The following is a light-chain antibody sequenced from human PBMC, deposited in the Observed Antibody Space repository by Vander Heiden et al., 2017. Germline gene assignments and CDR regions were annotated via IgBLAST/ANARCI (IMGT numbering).Light chain of an antibody. J-gene: IGKJ1*01. CDR1: QSVSST. CDR3: QQENNWPWT. CDR2: GAS. Sequence: EIVMTQSPATLSVSPGERATLSCRASQSVSSTLAWYQQKPGQAPRLLIYGASTRTTGIPARFSGSGSATEFTLTISSLQSEDFAVYYCQQENNWPWTFGQGTKVXIK. V-gene: IGKV3-15*01.